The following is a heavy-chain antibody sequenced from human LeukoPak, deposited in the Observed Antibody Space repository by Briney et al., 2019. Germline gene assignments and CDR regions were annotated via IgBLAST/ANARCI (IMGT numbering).Heavy chain of an antibody. CDR3: AKGIYDYALDF. D-gene: IGHD4/OR15-4a*01. CDR1: GFTFSTFW. Sequence: GGSLRLSCAVSGFTFSTFWMTWVRQAPGKGLEWVSLISASGSKTYYGGSAKGRFIISRDNSKNTLNLQMTNLRAEDTALYYCAKGIYDYALDFWGQGALVTVSS. J-gene: IGHJ4*02. V-gene: IGHV3-23*02. CDR2: ISASGSKT.